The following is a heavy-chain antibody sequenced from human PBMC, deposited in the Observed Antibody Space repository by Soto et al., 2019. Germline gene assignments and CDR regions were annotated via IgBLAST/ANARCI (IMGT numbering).Heavy chain of an antibody. CDR1: GFTFSSYG. V-gene: IGHV3-33*01. J-gene: IGHJ3*02. D-gene: IGHD2-15*01. Sequence: GGSLRLSCAASGFTFSSYGMHWVRQAPGKGLEWVAVIWYDGSNKYYADSVKGRFTISRDNSKNTLYLQMNSLRAEDTAVYYCARGGRAATLIDAFDIWGQGTMVTVSS. CDR3: ARGGRAATLIDAFDI. CDR2: IWYDGSNK.